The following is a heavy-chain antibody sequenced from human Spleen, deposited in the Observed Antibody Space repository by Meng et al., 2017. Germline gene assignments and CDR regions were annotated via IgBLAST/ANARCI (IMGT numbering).Heavy chain of an antibody. CDR3: ARERRYCTDDSCYNFDY. Sequence: SETLSLTCTVSGGSISSSNYYWGWIRQPPGKGLEWIGTIYYSGTTYYNPSLKSRVTISLDTSKNPFSLKLSSVTAADTAVYYCARERRYCTDDSCYNFDYWGQGTLVTVSS. D-gene: IGHD2-15*01. J-gene: IGHJ4*02. CDR2: IYYSGTT. CDR1: GGSISSSNYY. V-gene: IGHV4-39*07.